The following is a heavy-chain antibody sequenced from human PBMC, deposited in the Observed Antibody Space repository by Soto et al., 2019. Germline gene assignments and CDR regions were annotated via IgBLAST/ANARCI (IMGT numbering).Heavy chain of an antibody. V-gene: IGHV3-30-3*01. CDR2: ISYDGSNK. CDR3: ARDLDDSSGYYGAYYFGY. J-gene: IGHJ4*02. Sequence: QVQLVESGGGVVQPGRSLRLSCAASGFTFSSYAMHWVRQAPGKGLEWVAVISYDGSNKYYADSVKGRFTISRDNSKNTLSLQMNSMRAYDKAVYYCARDLDDSSGYYGAYYFGYWGQGTLVTVSS. D-gene: IGHD3-22*01. CDR1: GFTFSSYA.